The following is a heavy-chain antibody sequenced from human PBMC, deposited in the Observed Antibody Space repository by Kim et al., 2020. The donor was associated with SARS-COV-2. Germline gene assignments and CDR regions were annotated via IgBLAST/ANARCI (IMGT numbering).Heavy chain of an antibody. CDR3: TRHLSGSSWVDY. D-gene: IGHD6-13*01. CDR2: IDPSGTT. Sequence: SETLSLTCTISGGSISSSTYSWNWFRQPPGDELEWIGGIDPSGTTYYNPSLKSRVTLSVETSRNQFSLKLSSVTAADTAVFYCTRHLSGSSWVDYWGQGT. CDR1: GGSISSSTYS. J-gene: IGHJ4*02. V-gene: IGHV4-39*01.